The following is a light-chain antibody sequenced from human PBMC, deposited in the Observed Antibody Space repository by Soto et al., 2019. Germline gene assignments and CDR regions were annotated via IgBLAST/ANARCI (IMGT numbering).Light chain of an antibody. CDR3: QSYDSSNLV. CDR2: EDN. V-gene: IGLV6-57*02. Sequence: NFMLTQPHSVSESPGKTVTISCTGSSGSIASNYVQWYQQRPGSAPTTVIYEDNQRPSGVPDRFSGSIDSSSNSASLTISRLTTEDEADYYCQSYDSSNLVFGGGTKLTVL. J-gene: IGLJ2*01. CDR1: SGSIASNY.